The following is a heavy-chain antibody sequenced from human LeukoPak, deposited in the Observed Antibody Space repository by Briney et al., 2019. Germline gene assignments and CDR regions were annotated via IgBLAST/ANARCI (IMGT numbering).Heavy chain of an antibody. CDR1: GGSISGYY. Sequence: SETLSLTCTVSGGSISGYYWSWIRQPPGKGLEWIGYIYYSGSTNYNPSLKSRVTISVDTSKDQFSLKLSSVTAADTAVYYCARDGRLGYYMDVWGKGTTVTVSS. D-gene: IGHD6-25*01. V-gene: IGHV4-59*01. J-gene: IGHJ6*03. CDR3: ARDGRLGYYMDV. CDR2: IYYSGST.